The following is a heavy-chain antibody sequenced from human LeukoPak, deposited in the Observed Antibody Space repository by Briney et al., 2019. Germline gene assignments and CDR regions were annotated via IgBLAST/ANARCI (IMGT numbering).Heavy chain of an antibody. Sequence: ASVKVSCKASGYTFTSYAINWVRQATGQGLEWMGWMNPNSGNTGYAQKFQGRVTITRNTSISTAYMELSSLRSEDTAVYYCARHYYYDSSGYPIPGNWFDPWGQGTLVTVSS. CDR3: ARHYYYDSSGYPIPGNWFDP. CDR1: GYTFTSYA. V-gene: IGHV1-8*03. J-gene: IGHJ5*02. CDR2: MNPNSGNT. D-gene: IGHD3-22*01.